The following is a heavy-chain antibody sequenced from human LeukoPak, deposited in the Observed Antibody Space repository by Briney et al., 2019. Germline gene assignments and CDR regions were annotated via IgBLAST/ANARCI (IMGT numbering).Heavy chain of an antibody. Sequence: SETLSLTCTVSGGSISSSSYYWGWIRQPPGKGLEWIGSIYYSGSTYYNPSLKSRVTISVDTSKNQFSLKLSSVTAADTAVYYCARIAARVFHFDYWGQGTLVTVSS. CDR2: IYYSGST. V-gene: IGHV4-39*07. CDR3: ARIAARVFHFDY. D-gene: IGHD6-13*01. CDR1: GGSISSSSYY. J-gene: IGHJ4*02.